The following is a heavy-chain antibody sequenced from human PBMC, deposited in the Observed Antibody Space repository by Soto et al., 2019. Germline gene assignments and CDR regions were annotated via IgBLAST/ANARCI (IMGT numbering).Heavy chain of an antibody. CDR1: GYTFTGYY. Sequence: GASVKVSCKASGYTFTGYYMHWVRQAPGQGLEWVGWISGYNGNTNYAQKFQGRVTLTRDTSTKTAFMELRSLTGDDTAVYYCAREYGMDVWGQGTTVTVSS. CDR3: AREYGMDV. V-gene: IGHV1-18*04. J-gene: IGHJ6*02. CDR2: ISGYNGNT.